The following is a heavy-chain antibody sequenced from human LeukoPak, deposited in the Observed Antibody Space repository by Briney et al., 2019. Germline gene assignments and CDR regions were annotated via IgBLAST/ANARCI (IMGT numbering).Heavy chain of an antibody. J-gene: IGHJ4*02. CDR2: ISWDGGST. CDR3: AKDSLEGSTSLSIDY. Sequence: GGSLRLSCAASGFTFDDYAMHWVRQAPGKGLEWVPLISWDGGSTYYADSVKGRFTISRDNSKNSLYLQMNSLRAEDTALYYCAKDSLEGSTSLSIDYWGQGTLVTVSS. V-gene: IGHV3-43D*03. CDR1: GFTFDDYA. D-gene: IGHD1-26*01.